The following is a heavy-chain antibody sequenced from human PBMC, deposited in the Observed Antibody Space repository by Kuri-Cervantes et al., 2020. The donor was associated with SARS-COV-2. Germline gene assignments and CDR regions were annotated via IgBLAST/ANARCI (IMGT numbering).Heavy chain of an antibody. CDR3: ARGRCSSTSCRVGRGAFDI. CDR2: ISYDGSNK. D-gene: IGHD2-2*01. CDR1: GFTFSSYA. J-gene: IGHJ3*02. V-gene: IGHV3-30-3*01. Sequence: GESLKISCAASGFTFSSYAMHWVRQAPGEGLEWVAVISYDGSNKYYADSVKGRFTISRDNSKNTLYLQMNSLRAEDTAVYYCARGRCSSTSCRVGRGAFDIWGQGTMVTVSS.